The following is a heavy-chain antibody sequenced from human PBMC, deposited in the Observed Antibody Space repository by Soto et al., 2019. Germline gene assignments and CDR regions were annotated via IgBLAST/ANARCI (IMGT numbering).Heavy chain of an antibody. CDR3: ARTGITGTTNY. V-gene: IGHV1-69*02. J-gene: IGHJ4*02. CDR2: IIPILGIA. Sequence: QVQLVQSGAEVKKPGSSVKVSCKASGGTFSSYTISWVRQAPGQGLEWMGRIIPILGIANYAQKFQGRVTITADKSTSTGYMELRSLRSEDTAVDYCARTGITGTTNYWGQGTLVTVSS. D-gene: IGHD1-20*01. CDR1: GGTFSSYT.